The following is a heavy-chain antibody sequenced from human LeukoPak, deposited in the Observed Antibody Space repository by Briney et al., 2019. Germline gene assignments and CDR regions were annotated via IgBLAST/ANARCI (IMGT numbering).Heavy chain of an antibody. V-gene: IGHV3-23*01. CDR3: AKQTHYDILTLYYFDY. J-gene: IGHJ4*02. CDR2: ISGSGGST. Sequence: PGGSLRLSCAASGFTFSSYAMSWVRQAPGKGLEWVSAISGSGGSTYYADSVKGLFTISRDNSKNTLYLQMNSLRAEDTAVYYCAKQTHYDILTLYYFDYWGQGTLVTVSS. D-gene: IGHD3-9*01. CDR1: GFTFSSYA.